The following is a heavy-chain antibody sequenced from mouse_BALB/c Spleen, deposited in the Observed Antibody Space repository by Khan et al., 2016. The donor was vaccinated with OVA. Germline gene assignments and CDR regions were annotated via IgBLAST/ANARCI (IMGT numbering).Heavy chain of an antibody. CDR1: GYTFTDYY. D-gene: IGHD2-3*01. V-gene: IGHV1-77*01. CDR3: ARMDTTSLDY. CDR2: IYPGSGNT. Sequence: QVQLQQSGTELTRPGASVKLSCKASGYTFTDYYITWVKQRTGQGLEWIGEIYPGSGNTYYNVKFKGKATLTADKSSNTAYMQLSSLTSEDAAVYFCARMDTTSLDYWGQGTTLTVSS. J-gene: IGHJ2*01.